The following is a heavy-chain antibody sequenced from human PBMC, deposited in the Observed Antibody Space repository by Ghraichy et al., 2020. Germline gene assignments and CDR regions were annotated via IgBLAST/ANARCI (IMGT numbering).Heavy chain of an antibody. J-gene: IGHJ6*02. CDR3: ASLAASGEYYYYYSMDV. D-gene: IGHD6-13*01. V-gene: IGHV1-18*01. CDR1: GYTFTSYG. CDR2: ISAYNGNT. Sequence: ASVKVSCKASGYTFTSYGINWVRQAPGQGLEWMGWISAYNGNTNYAQKLQGRVTMTTDTSTSTAYMELRNLKSDDTAVYYCASLAASGEYYYYYSMDVWGQGTTVTVSS.